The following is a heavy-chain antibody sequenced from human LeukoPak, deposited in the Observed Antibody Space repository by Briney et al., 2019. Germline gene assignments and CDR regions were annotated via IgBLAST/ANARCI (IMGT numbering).Heavy chain of an antibody. CDR2: IYYSGST. Sequence: SETLSLTCTVSGGSISSSAYHWGWIRQPPGKGLEWIGSIYYSGSTNYNPSLKSRVTISVDTSKNQFSLKLSSVTAADTAVYYCARVDTAMVNNYYYYYMDVWGKGTTVTISS. CDR3: ARVDTAMVNNYYYYYMDV. V-gene: IGHV4-39*07. D-gene: IGHD5-18*01. CDR1: GGSISSSAYH. J-gene: IGHJ6*03.